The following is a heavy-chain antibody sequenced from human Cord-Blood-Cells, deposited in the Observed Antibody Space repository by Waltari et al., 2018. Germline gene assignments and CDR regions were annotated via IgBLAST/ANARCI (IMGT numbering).Heavy chain of an antibody. CDR1: GYSFTSYW. Sequence: EVQLVQSGAEVKKPGESLKISCKGSGYSFTSYWIGWVRQMPGKGLEWMGVSYPADTDTRYSPSFQGQVTISADKSISTAYLQWSSLKASDTAMYYCARQSYCSSTSCYAFDIWGQGTMVTVSS. J-gene: IGHJ3*02. V-gene: IGHV5-51*01. CDR2: SYPADTDT. D-gene: IGHD2-2*01. CDR3: ARQSYCSSTSCYAFDI.